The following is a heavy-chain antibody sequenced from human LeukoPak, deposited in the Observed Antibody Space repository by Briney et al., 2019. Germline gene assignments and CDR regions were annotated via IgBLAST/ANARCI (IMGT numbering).Heavy chain of an antibody. CDR3: ARSTMVRGFDY. J-gene: IGHJ4*02. D-gene: IGHD3-10*01. CDR1: GYTFTSYG. V-gene: IGHV1-2*02. CDR2: INPNSGGT. Sequence: ASVKVSCKASGYTFTSYGISWVRQAPGQGLEWMGWINPNSGGTNYAQKFQGRVTMTRDTSISTAYMELSRLRSDDTAVYYCARSTMVRGFDYWGQGTLVTVSS.